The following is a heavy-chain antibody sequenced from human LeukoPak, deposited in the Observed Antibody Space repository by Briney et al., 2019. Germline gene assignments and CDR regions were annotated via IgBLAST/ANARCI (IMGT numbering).Heavy chain of an antibody. CDR3: AMEGCTLDDYVRASYRSLYFDY. J-gene: IGHJ4*02. V-gene: IGHV4-59*01. CDR1: GASITDSY. CDR2: MFYSGGK. Sequence: EASETLSLTWTVAGASITDSYWSWIQQPPGKGLEWIGYMFYSGGKTYKPSLKGQVTISVDSARTPCSLKLSSLNVADTAVYSCAMEGCTLDDYVRASYRSLYFDYWGQGTLVTVSS. D-gene: IGHD3-16*02.